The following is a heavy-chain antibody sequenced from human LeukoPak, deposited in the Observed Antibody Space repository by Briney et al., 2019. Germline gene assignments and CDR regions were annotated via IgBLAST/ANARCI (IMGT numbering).Heavy chain of an antibody. CDR3: AAGLWFGERAFDY. V-gene: IGHV4-38-2*01. CDR2: IYHSGST. J-gene: IGHJ4*02. Sequence: SETLSLTCAVSGYSISSGYYWGWIRQPPGKGLEWIGSIYHSGSTYYNPSLKSRVTISVDTSKNQFSLKLSSVTAADTAVYYCAAGLWFGERAFDYWGQGTLVTVSS. CDR1: GYSISSGYY. D-gene: IGHD3-10*01.